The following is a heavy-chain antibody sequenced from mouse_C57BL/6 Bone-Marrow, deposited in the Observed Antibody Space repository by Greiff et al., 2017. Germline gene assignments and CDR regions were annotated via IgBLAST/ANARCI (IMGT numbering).Heavy chain of an antibody. CDR1: GFSINSDCY. J-gene: IGHJ4*01. V-gene: IGHV3-3*01. CDR2: TFYSGIT. CDR3: ASSYDGNYYAMDY. D-gene: IGHD2-3*01. Sequence: EVQGVESGPSLVRPSQTLSLTCTVTGFSINSDCYWIWIRQFPGNKLEYIGYTFYSGITYYNPSLESRTYITRDTSKNQFSLKLSSVTTEDTATYYCASSYDGNYYAMDYWGQGTSVTVSS.